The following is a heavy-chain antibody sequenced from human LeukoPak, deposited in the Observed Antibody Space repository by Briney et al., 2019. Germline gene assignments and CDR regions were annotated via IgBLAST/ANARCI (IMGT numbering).Heavy chain of an antibody. J-gene: IGHJ6*02. D-gene: IGHD2-2*01. CDR3: ARDCSSTSCYLGYYYYGMDV. CDR2: IYYSGST. V-gene: IGHV4-31*03. CDR1: GGSISSGGYY. Sequence: SQTLSLTCTVSGGSISSGGYYWSWIRQHPGKGLEWIGYIYYSGSTYYNPSLKSRVTISVDTSKNQFSLKLSSVTAADTAVYYCARDCSSTSCYLGYYYYGMDVWGQGTTVTVSS.